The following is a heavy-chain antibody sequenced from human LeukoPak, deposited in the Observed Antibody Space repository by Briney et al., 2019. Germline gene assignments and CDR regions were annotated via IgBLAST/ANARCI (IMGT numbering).Heavy chain of an antibody. Sequence: SETLSLTCTVSGGSISSSSYYWGWIRQPPGKGLEWIGSIYYSGSTYYNPSLKSRVTISVDTSKNQFSLKLSSVTAADTAVYYCARDYPYGSGSYGMDVWGQGTTVTVSS. J-gene: IGHJ6*02. D-gene: IGHD3-10*01. CDR1: GGSISSSSYY. CDR3: ARDYPYGSGSYGMDV. CDR2: IYYSGST. V-gene: IGHV4-39*07.